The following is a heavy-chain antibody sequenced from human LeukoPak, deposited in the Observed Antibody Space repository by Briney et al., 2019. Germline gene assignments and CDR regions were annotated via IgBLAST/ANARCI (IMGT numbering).Heavy chain of an antibody. Sequence: SETLSLTCTVSGGSISGGDYYGSWIRQTPGKGLEWIGYIYYSGIPYYNPSLRSRVTISRDTSKNQFSLRLSSVPAADTAVYYCARDADLGSEVWGPGTLVTVSS. CDR3: ARDADLGSEV. D-gene: IGHD3-10*01. CDR1: GGSISGGDYY. V-gene: IGHV4-30-4*01. CDR2: IYYSGIP. J-gene: IGHJ4*02.